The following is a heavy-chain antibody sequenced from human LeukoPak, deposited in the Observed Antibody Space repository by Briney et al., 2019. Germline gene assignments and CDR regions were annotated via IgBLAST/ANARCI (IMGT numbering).Heavy chain of an antibody. D-gene: IGHD1-1*01. CDR1: GFTFSTYW. Sequence: PGGSLRLSCAASGFTFSTYWMYWVRQAPGKGLGWLSRINSDGSTTSYADSVKGRFTISRDNAKNTLFLQMNSLRAEDTAVYYCARDPGTYFDSWGQGTLVTVSS. V-gene: IGHV3-74*01. CDR3: ARDPGTYFDS. J-gene: IGHJ4*02. CDR2: INSDGSTT.